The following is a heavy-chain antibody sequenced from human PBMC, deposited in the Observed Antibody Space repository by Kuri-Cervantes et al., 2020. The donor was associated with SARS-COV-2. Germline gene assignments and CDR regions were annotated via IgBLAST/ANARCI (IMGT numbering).Heavy chain of an antibody. CDR2: ISSSSSTI. J-gene: IGHJ2*01. CDR1: GFTFSSYS. V-gene: IGHV3-48*01. D-gene: IGHD7-27*01. CDR3: ARGDQELGMVWYFDL. Sequence: GESLKISCAASGFTFSSYSMNWVRQAPGKGLEWVSYISSSSSTIYYADPVKGRFTISRDNAKNSLYLQMNSLRAEDTAVYYCARGDQELGMVWYFDLWGRGTLVTVSS.